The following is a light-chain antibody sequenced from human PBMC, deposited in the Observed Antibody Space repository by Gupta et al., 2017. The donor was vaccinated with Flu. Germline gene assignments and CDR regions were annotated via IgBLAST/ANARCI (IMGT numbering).Light chain of an antibody. Sequence: DIVMTQSPDPLAVSLGERATINCKSSQSILYSSNNKNYLAWYQQKPGQPPKLLIYWASTRESGVPDRFRGSGSGTDFTLTISSLQAEDVAVYYCQQYYSTPTFGGGTKVEIK. CDR1: QSILYSSNNKNY. J-gene: IGKJ4*01. V-gene: IGKV4-1*01. CDR2: WAS. CDR3: QQYYSTPT.